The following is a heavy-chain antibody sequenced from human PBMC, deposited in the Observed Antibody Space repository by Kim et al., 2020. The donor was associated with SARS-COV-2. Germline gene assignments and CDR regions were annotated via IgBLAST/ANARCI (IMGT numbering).Heavy chain of an antibody. J-gene: IGHJ4*02. V-gene: IGHV3-15*01. CDR3: TTIFWSGYYTRRADY. Sequence: AHVKGRFTISRDESKNTLYLQMNSLKTEDTAVYYCTTIFWSGYYTRRADYWGQGTLVTVSA. D-gene: IGHD3-3*01.